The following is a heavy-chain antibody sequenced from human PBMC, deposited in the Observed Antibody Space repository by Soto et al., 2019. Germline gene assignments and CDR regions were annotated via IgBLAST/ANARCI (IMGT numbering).Heavy chain of an antibody. J-gene: IGHJ4*02. V-gene: IGHV1-3*01. CDR3: ARSSGYYYLEY. CDR1: GYTFTNYA. CDR2: INAGNGNT. D-gene: IGHD3-22*01. Sequence: QVQLVQSGAEVKKPGASVKVSCKAPGYTFTNYAMHWVRQAPGQRLEWMGWINAGNGNTKYSQQFQGRVTITRDTSASTAYMELSSLRSEDTAVYYCARSSGYYYLEYWGQGTLVTVSS.